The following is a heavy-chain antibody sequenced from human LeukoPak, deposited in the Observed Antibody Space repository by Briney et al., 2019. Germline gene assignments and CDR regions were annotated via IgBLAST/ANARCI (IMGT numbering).Heavy chain of an antibody. Sequence: GESLKISCKGSGYTFTSYGISWVRQAPGQGLEWMGWISAYNGNTNYAQKLQGRVTMTTDTSTSTAYMELRSLRSDDTAVYYCARAAAGTGYYYGMDVWGQGTTVTVSS. J-gene: IGHJ6*02. CDR2: ISAYNGNT. CDR1: GYTFTSYG. CDR3: ARAAAGTGYYYGMDV. V-gene: IGHV1-18*01. D-gene: IGHD6-13*01.